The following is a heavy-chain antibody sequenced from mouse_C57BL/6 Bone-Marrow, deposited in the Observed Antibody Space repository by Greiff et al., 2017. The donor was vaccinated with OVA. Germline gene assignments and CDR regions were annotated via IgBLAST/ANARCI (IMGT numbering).Heavy chain of an antibody. CDR3: ARDYYGSSLAWFAY. D-gene: IGHD1-1*01. V-gene: IGHV5-17*01. CDR1: GFTFSDYG. J-gene: IGHJ3*01. CDR2: ISSGSSTI. Sequence: EVQGVESGGGLVKPGGSLKLSCAASGFTFSDYGMHWVRQAPEKGLEWVAYISSGSSTIYYADTVKGRFTISRDNAKNTLFLRMTSLRSEDTAMYYCARDYYGSSLAWFAYWGQGTLVTVSA.